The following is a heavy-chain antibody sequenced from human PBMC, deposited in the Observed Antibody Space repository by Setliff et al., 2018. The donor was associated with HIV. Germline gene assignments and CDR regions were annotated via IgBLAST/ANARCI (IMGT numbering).Heavy chain of an antibody. Sequence: SETLSLTCAVSGYSISSGYYWGWIRQPPGRGLEWIWSIHHSGSTYNNPSLKSRVTIAVDTSKNQFSLKLTSVTAADTAAYYCARTLRAAAMGYFDYWGQGTLVTVSS. CDR1: GYSISSGYY. J-gene: IGHJ4*02. V-gene: IGHV4-38-2*01. D-gene: IGHD5-18*01. CDR2: IHHSGST. CDR3: ARTLRAAAMGYFDY.